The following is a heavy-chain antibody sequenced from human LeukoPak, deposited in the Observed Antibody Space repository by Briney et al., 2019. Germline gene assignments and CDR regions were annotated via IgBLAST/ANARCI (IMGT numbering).Heavy chain of an antibody. CDR3: TRMTAGHDY. V-gene: IGHV4-34*01. CDR2: INHSGYT. CDR1: GVSFNDYS. J-gene: IGHJ4*02. D-gene: IGHD2-21*02. Sequence: SETLSLTCVVSGVSFNDYSWSWVRQTPGKGLEWIGEINHSGYTNDSPSLKSRVTLSIDTSRKQFSLNLRSVTVADTGIYYCTRMTAGHDYWGQGTLVTVSS.